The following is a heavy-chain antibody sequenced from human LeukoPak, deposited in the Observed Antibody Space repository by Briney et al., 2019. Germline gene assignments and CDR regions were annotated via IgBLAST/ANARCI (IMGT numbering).Heavy chain of an antibody. V-gene: IGHV1-18*01. CDR3: ARETVLLWFGELFAPQGQFNY. CDR2: ISAYNGNT. Sequence: ASVKVSCKASGYTFTSYGISWVRQAPGQGLEWMGWISAYNGNTNYAQKLQGRATMTTDTSTSTAYMELRSLRSDDTAVYYCARETVLLWFGELFAPQGQFNYWGQGTLVTVSS. J-gene: IGHJ4*02. D-gene: IGHD3-10*01. CDR1: GYTFTSYG.